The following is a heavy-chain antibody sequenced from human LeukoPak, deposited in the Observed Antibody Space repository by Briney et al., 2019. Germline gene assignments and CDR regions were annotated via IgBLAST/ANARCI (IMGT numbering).Heavy chain of an antibody. J-gene: IGHJ6*03. CDR3: ARDGGLLTIFYYMDV. Sequence: ASVKVSCKASGYTFTNYYIHWVRQAPGQGLEWMGIINPSGGSTSYAQKFQGRVTMTRDTSTSTVYMELSSLRSEDTAVYYCARDGGLLTIFYYMDVWGKGTTVTVSS. CDR2: INPSGGST. D-gene: IGHD3-3*01. V-gene: IGHV1-46*01. CDR1: GYTFTNYY.